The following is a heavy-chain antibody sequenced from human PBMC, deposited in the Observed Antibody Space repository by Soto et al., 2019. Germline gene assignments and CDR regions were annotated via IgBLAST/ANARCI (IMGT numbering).Heavy chain of an antibody. V-gene: IGHV1-18*01. D-gene: IGHD1-1*01. J-gene: IGHJ4*02. CDR3: ARGETVQLERNYYFDY. Sequence: ASVKVSCKASGYTFTSYGISWVRQAPGQGLEWMGWISAYNGNTNYAQKLQGRVTMTTDTSTSTAYMELRSLRSDDTAVYYCARGETVQLERNYYFDYWGQGTLVTVSS. CDR2: ISAYNGNT. CDR1: GYTFTSYG.